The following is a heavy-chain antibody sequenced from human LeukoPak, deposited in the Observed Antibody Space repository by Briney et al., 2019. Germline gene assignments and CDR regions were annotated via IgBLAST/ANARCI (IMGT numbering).Heavy chain of an antibody. Sequence: GASVKVSCKASGYNLNNYGITWVRQAPGQGLEWTGRISTDNGDTTYAQKFQGRVTMTTDTISTTVYMELRSLRFDDTAVYYCARGDRAFDVWGQGTMVTVSS. J-gene: IGHJ3*01. CDR2: ISTDNGDT. CDR1: GYNLNNYG. D-gene: IGHD2-21*02. V-gene: IGHV1-18*01. CDR3: ARGDRAFDV.